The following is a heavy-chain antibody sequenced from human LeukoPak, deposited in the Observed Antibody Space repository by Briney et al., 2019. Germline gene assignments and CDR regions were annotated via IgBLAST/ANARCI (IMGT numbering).Heavy chain of an antibody. V-gene: IGHV3-33*08. J-gene: IGHJ4*02. CDR3: ERDCVSSL. CDR2: IWYDGRSK. CDR1: RFSFSSYS. D-gene: IGHD2-21*01. Sequence: GGSLRLSCAASRFSFSSYSMHWVRQAPGKGLEWVALIWYDGRSKHYADSVRGRFTISRDNSKNTLYLQINSLRAEDPAVYYCERDCVSSLWGGETVVTVSS.